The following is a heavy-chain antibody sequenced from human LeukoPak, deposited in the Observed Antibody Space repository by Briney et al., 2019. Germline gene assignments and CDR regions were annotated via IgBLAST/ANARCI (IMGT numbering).Heavy chain of an antibody. Sequence: SETLSLTCSVSGASISSGSNYWGWIRQPPGKTLEWIGSIYSSGSTYYNSSLQSRVIIIIDTPKNHFSLTLSSVTAADTAVYYCAREYRSSWYLNWFDPWGQGTLVTVSS. J-gene: IGHJ5*02. V-gene: IGHV4-39*07. CDR2: IYSSGST. D-gene: IGHD6-13*01. CDR1: GASISSGSNY. CDR3: AREYRSSWYLNWFDP.